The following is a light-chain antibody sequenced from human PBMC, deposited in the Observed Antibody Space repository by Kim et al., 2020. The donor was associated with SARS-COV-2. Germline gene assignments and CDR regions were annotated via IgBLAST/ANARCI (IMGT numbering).Light chain of an antibody. V-gene: IGLV2-14*03. CDR1: SSDLGAYNY. J-gene: IGLJ2*01. CDR3: GSYTSSSTLV. CDR2: YVR. Sequence: GQSLTISCTGTSSDLGAYNYVSWHQPHPSTAPKLIIYYVRQRPSGVSHRFSGSKSGHTASPTISGLQAEDEADYFCGSYTSSSTLVFGGGTQLTVL.